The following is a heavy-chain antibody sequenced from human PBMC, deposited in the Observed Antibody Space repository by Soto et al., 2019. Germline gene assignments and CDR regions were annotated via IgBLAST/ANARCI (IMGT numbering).Heavy chain of an antibody. CDR3: ARPYSGSPNDPFDI. CDR2: MYPGDSDA. D-gene: IGHD1-26*01. Sequence: PGESLKISCKGSGYSFTSYWIGWVRQMPGKGLEWMGIMYPGDSDATYSPSFQGQVTMSADKSISTACLQWSSLKASDTAMYYCARPYSGSPNDPFDIWGQGAMVTVSS. J-gene: IGHJ3*02. V-gene: IGHV5-51*01. CDR1: GYSFTSYW.